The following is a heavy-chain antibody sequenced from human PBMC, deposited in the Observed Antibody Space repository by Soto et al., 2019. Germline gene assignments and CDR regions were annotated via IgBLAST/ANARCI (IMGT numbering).Heavy chain of an antibody. Sequence: SETLSLTCTVIGGSIRSPNFSWSWIRQHPGKGPEWIGNIYYNGTTTYSPSLESRLTISLDPSKNQFSLTLKSVTAADTAVYYCTRVGGINWFDPWGQGTLVTVLL. CDR1: GGSIRSPNFS. CDR2: IYYNGTT. J-gene: IGHJ5*02. V-gene: IGHV4-31*03. D-gene: IGHD1-20*01. CDR3: TRVGGINWFDP.